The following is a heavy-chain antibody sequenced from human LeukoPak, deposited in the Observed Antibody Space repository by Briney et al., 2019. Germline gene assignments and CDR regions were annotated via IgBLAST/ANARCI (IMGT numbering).Heavy chain of an antibody. CDR1: GYTFTGYY. CDR2: INPNSGGT. Sequence: GASVKVSCKASGYTFTGYYMHWVRQAPGQGLEWMGRINPNSGGTNYAQKFQGRVTMTRDTSISTAYMELSRLRSDDTAVYYCARDQSSSSWFHFDYWGQGTLVTVSS. CDR3: ARDQSSSSWFHFDY. D-gene: IGHD6-13*01. V-gene: IGHV1-2*06. J-gene: IGHJ4*02.